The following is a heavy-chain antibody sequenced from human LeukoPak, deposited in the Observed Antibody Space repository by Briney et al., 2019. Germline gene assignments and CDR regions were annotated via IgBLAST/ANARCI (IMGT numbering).Heavy chain of an antibody. CDR2: IKEDGSEK. Sequence: GGSLRLSCVDSGFTFSSFWMSWDRQAPGKGLEWVASIKEDGSEKYYVDSVKGRFTISRDNAKNSLFLQMNSLRAEDTAVYYCAKDGGSDPDSFDIWGQGTMVTVSS. J-gene: IGHJ3*02. V-gene: IGHV3-7*01. CDR3: AKDGGSDPDSFDI. CDR1: GFTFSSFW. D-gene: IGHD2-15*01.